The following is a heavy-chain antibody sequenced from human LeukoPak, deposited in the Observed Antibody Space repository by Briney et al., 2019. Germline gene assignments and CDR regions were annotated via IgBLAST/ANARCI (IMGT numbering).Heavy chain of an antibody. CDR3: ARGDRSGYLDY. CDR2: ISYDGSNK. CDR1: GFTFSSYA. J-gene: IGHJ4*02. V-gene: IGHV3-30-3*01. Sequence: GGSLRLSCAASGFTFSSYAMHWVRQAPGKGLEWVAVISYDGSNKYYADSVKGRFTISRDNSKNTLYLQMNSLRAEDTAVYYCARGDRSGYLDYWGQGTLVTVSS. D-gene: IGHD3-3*01.